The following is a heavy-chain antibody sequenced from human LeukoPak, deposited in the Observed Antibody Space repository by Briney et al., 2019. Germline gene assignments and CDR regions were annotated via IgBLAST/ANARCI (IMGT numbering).Heavy chain of an antibody. CDR2: TYYRSKWYN. J-gene: IGHJ3*02. V-gene: IGHV6-1*01. CDR1: GDSVSSNSAA. CDR3: ARDQTQRWLQLGDAFDI. Sequence: SQTLSLTCAISGDSVSSNSAAWNWIRQSPSRGLEWLGRTYYRSKWYNDYAVSVKSRITINPDTSKNQFSLKLSSVTAADTAVYYCARDQTQRWLQLGDAFDIWGQGTMVTVSS. D-gene: IGHD5-24*01.